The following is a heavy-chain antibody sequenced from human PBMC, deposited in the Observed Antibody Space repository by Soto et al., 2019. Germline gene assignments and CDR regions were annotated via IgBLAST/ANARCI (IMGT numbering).Heavy chain of an antibody. CDR3: AREDYYDSSGYYYGDWYFDL. Sequence: QVQLVQSGAEVKKPGSSVKVSCKASGGTFSSYAISWVRQAPGQGLEWMGGIIPIFGTANYAKKFQGRVTITADKSTSTAYMELSSLRSEDTAVYYCAREDYYDSSGYYYGDWYFDLWGRGTLVTVSS. D-gene: IGHD3-22*01. V-gene: IGHV1-69*06. CDR1: GGTFSSYA. J-gene: IGHJ2*01. CDR2: IIPIFGTA.